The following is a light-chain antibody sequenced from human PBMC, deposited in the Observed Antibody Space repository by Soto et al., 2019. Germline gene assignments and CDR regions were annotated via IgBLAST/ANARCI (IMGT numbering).Light chain of an antibody. V-gene: IGLV2-14*01. J-gene: IGLJ2*01. CDR1: SSDVGGYNY. CDR2: EVS. CDR3: SSYTSSSTQV. Sequence: QSALTQSASVSGSPGQSITISCTGTSSDVGGYNYVSWYQQHPGKAPKLMIYEVSNRPSGVSNRFSGSKSGNTASLTISGLQAEDEADYYCSSYTSSSTQVFGGGTKVTVL.